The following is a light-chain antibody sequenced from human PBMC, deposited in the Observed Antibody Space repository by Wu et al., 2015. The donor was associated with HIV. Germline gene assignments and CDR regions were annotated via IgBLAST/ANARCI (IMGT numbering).Light chain of an antibody. J-gene: IGKJ1*01. CDR3: QKYNTAPWT. V-gene: IGKV1-9*01. Sequence: IQLTQSPSSLSASVGDRVTITCWTSQDINRYLAWYQEKPGKAPKLLIYAVSTLGSGVPSRFSGSGSGTDFTLTISSLQPEDVATYYCQKYNTAPWTFGQGTKVEMK. CDR2: AVS. CDR1: QDINRY.